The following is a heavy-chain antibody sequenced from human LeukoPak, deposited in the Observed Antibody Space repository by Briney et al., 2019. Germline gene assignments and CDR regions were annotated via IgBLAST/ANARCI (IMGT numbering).Heavy chain of an antibody. CDR2: ISAYNGNT. J-gene: IGHJ5*02. CDR3: ARDHCSSTSCYIGHWFDP. Sequence: ASVKVSCKASGYTFTSYGISWVRQAPGQGLEWMGWISAYNGNTNYAQKLQGRATMTTDTSTSTAYMELRSLRSDDTAVYYCARDHCSSTSCYIGHWFDPWGQGTLVTVSS. D-gene: IGHD2-2*02. CDR1: GYTFTSYG. V-gene: IGHV1-18*01.